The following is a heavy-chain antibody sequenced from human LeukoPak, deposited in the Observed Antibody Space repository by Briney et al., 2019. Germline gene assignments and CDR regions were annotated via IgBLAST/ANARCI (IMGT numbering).Heavy chain of an antibody. CDR2: ISWNSCSI. CDR1: GFTFDDYA. Sequence: GGSLRLSCAASGFTFDDYAMHWVRQAPGKGLEWVSGISWNSCSIGYADSVKGRFTISIDNAKNSLYLQMNSLRAEDMALYYCAKVGRPGYCSGGSCYLFDYWGQGTLVTVSS. J-gene: IGHJ4*02. CDR3: AKVGRPGYCSGGSCYLFDY. D-gene: IGHD2-15*01. V-gene: IGHV3-9*03.